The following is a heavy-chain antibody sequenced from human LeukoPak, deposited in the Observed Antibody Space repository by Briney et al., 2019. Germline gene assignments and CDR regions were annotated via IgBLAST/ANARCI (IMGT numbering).Heavy chain of an antibody. CDR2: IYYSGST. Sequence: SETLSLTCTVSGGSISSYYWSWIRQPPGKGLEWIGYIYYSGSTNYNPSLKSRVTISVDTSKNQFSLKLSSVTAADPAVYYCARRYSSGWYLDYWGKGTLVPVSS. J-gene: IGHJ4*02. D-gene: IGHD6-19*01. CDR1: GGSISSYY. V-gene: IGHV4-59*01. CDR3: ARRYSSGWYLDY.